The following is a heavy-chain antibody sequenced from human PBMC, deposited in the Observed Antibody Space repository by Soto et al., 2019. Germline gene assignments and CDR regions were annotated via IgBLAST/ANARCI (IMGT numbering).Heavy chain of an antibody. J-gene: IGHJ4*02. Sequence: QVTLKESGPVLVKPTETLTLTCTVSGFSLSNARMGVSWIRQPPGKPLEWLAHIFSNDEKSYSTSLKSRLTISKDTSKSQVVLTMTNMDPVDTATYYCARMVYSGYEIPNYFDYWGQGTLVTVSS. CDR2: IFSNDEK. D-gene: IGHD5-12*01. CDR3: ARMVYSGYEIPNYFDY. V-gene: IGHV2-26*01. CDR1: GFSLSNARMG.